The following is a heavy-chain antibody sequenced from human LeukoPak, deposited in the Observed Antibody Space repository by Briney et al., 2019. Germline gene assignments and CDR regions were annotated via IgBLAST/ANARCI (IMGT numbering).Heavy chain of an antibody. CDR3: AQTTGWPGFDF. Sequence: PSETLSLTCSASGASTSSRYWSWIRQSPGRPLECIVHIYNGRCTKYNPPLTSRVTISVDTSKNQFSLSLTSVTAADTAIYYCAQTTGWPGFDFWGPGDLVTVSS. D-gene: IGHD6-19*01. CDR2: IYNGRCT. V-gene: IGHV4-59*08. J-gene: IGHJ4*02. CDR1: GASTSSRY.